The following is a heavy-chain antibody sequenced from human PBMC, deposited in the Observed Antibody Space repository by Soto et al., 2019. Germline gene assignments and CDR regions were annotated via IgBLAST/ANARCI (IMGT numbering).Heavy chain of an antibody. Sequence: ASVKVACKASGYLFTAYSMHWVRLAPGQGLEWMGVVNPSGGSTKYAQNFQGRVTMTRDTSTTTIYMELSSLRSDDTAIYYCAREENCSGGTCYSEYFHRWGQGTLVTVSS. D-gene: IGHD2-15*01. CDR3: AREENCSGGTCYSEYFHR. J-gene: IGHJ1*01. CDR1: GYLFTAYS. CDR2: VNPSGGST. V-gene: IGHV1-46*01.